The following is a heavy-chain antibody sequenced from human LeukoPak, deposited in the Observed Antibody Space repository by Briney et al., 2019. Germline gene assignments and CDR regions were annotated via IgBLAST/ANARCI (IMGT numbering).Heavy chain of an antibody. CDR1: GGSISRSSYY. Sequence: PSETLSLTCIVSGGSISRSSYYWGWLRQPPGKGLEWLGNIYYTGSTYYNPSLKSRVTISVDTSKNQFSLKLSSVTAADTAVYYCAVPGSPADDAFDIWGQGTMVTVSS. V-gene: IGHV4-39*07. CDR3: AVPGSPADDAFDI. D-gene: IGHD1-26*01. CDR2: IYYTGST. J-gene: IGHJ3*02.